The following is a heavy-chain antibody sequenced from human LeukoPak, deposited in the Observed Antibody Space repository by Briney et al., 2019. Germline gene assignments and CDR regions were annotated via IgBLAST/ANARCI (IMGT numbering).Heavy chain of an antibody. D-gene: IGHD3-10*01. J-gene: IGHJ4*02. CDR3: ARGFLADLSMVWVDY. CDR1: GFSFDDYG. CDR2: INWNGGST. V-gene: IGHV3-20*01. Sequence: GGSLRLSCAASGFSFDDYGMSWVRQAPGQGLEWVSGINWNGGSTGYADSVKGRFTISRDNAKNSLYLQMSSLRAEDTALYHCARGFLADLSMVWVDYWGQGTLVTVSS.